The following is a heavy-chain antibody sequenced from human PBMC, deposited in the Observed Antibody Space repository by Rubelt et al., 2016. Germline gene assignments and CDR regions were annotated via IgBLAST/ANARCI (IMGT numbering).Heavy chain of an antibody. CDR3: ARGGSSSTWSY. J-gene: IGHJ4*02. CDR1: GGSISSSSYY. CDR2: IYHSGST. V-gene: IGHV4-39*07. Sequence: QLQLQESGPGLVKPSETLSLTCTVSGGSISSSSYYWGWIRQPPGKGLEWIGSIYHSGSTYYNPSLKSRVSISVDTSKNQFSLNLTSVTAADTAGYYCARGGSSSTWSYWGQGTLVTVSS. D-gene: IGHD6-13*01.